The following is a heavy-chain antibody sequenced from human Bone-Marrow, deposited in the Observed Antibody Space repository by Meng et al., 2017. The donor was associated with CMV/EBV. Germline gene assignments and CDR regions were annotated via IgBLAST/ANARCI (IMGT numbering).Heavy chain of an antibody. CDR3: ARVWFDFWSGYTPLFDY. V-gene: IGHV4-34*01. Sequence: SETLSLTCAVYGGSFSGYYWSWIRQPPGKGLEWIGEINHSGSTNYNPSLKSRVTISVDTSKNQFSLKLSSVTAADTAVYYCARVWFDFWSGYTPLFDYWGQGTLVTVSS. CDR1: GGSFSGYY. CDR2: INHSGST. J-gene: IGHJ4*02. D-gene: IGHD3-3*01.